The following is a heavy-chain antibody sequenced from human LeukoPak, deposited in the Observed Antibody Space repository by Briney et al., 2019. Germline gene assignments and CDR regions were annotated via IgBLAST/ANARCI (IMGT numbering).Heavy chain of an antibody. D-gene: IGHD3-22*01. Sequence: ASVKVSCKASGYTFTGYYMHWVRQAPGQGLEWMVWINPNSGGTNYAQKFQGRVTMTRDTSISTAYMELSRLRSDDTAVYYCARKDSYYDSSGYDYWGQGTLVTVSS. V-gene: IGHV1-2*02. CDR3: ARKDSYYDSSGYDY. CDR2: INPNSGGT. CDR1: GYTFTGYY. J-gene: IGHJ4*02.